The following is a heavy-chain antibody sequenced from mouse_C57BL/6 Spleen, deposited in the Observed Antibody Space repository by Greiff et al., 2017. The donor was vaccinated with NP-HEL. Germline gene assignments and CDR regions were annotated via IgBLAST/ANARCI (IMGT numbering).Heavy chain of an antibody. Sequence: VQLQQSGAELVRPGASVKLSCTASGFNITDDYMHWVKQRPEQGLEWIGWIDPENGDTEYASKFQGKATITADPSSNTAYLQLSSLTSEDTAVYYCTTGDYSNSLDYWGQGTTLTVSS. J-gene: IGHJ2*01. CDR2: IDPENGDT. D-gene: IGHD2-5*01. V-gene: IGHV14-4*01. CDR3: TTGDYSNSLDY. CDR1: GFNITDDY.